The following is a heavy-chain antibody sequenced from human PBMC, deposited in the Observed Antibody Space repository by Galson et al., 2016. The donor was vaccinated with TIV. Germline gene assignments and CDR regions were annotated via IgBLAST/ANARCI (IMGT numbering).Heavy chain of an antibody. Sequence: SVKVSCKASGYTFSNYGINWVRQAPGQGLEWMGWISPYSGDTNYPQKLRGRVTLTTDTSTSTAYMELRSLISDDTAIYYCARDVTLDYWGQGTLVTVSS. CDR1: GYTFSNYG. V-gene: IGHV1-18*04. D-gene: IGHD4-23*01. CDR3: ARDVTLDY. J-gene: IGHJ4*02. CDR2: ISPYSGDT.